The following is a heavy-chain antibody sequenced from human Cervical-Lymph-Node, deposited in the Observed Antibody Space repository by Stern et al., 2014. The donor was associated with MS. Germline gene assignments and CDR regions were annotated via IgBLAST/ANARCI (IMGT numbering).Heavy chain of an antibody. CDR2: IYYSGNT. Sequence: VQLVESGPGLVKPSQTLSLTCTVSGGSIRSDDYYWTWIRQPPGKGLEWIGYIYYSGNTYYNPSLRGRVTISVDTSKNQFSLKLSSVTDADTAVYYCARTDILLIDHWGQGTRVTVSS. V-gene: IGHV4-30-4*01. CDR1: GGSIRSDDYY. CDR3: ARTDILLIDH. D-gene: IGHD3-9*01. J-gene: IGHJ5*02.